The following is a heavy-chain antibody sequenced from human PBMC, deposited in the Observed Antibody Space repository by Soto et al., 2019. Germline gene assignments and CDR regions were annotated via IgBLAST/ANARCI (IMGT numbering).Heavy chain of an antibody. CDR1: GGSVSSGVFS. Sequence: SETLSLTCAVSGGSVSSGVFSFNCISQPPGQGLELIGYISHGGSPHYTPSLRSRVSISVDRSTNVISLNLTSMTPADTAVYFCARGHYYYAMDVWGQGTTVTVSS. V-gene: IGHV4-30-2*01. J-gene: IGHJ6*02. CDR3: ARGHYYYAMDV. CDR2: ISHGGSP.